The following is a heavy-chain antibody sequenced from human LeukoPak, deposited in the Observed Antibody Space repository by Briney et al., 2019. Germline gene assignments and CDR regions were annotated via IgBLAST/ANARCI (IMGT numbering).Heavy chain of an antibody. CDR2: IYSGGST. Sequence: PGGSLRLSCAASGFTVSSNYMSWVRQAPGKGLEWVSVIYSGGSTYYADSVKGRFTISRDNSKNTLYLQMKSLRAEDTAVYYCARGPSSGWYGEAAFDIWGQGTMVTVSS. CDR3: ARGPSSGWYGEAAFDI. CDR1: GFTVSSNY. D-gene: IGHD6-19*01. J-gene: IGHJ3*02. V-gene: IGHV3-66*01.